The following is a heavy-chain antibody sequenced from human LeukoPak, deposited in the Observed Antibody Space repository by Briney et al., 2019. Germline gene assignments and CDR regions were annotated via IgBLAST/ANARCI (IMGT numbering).Heavy chain of an antibody. CDR2: FRSNGDTI. CDR3: VTAPSRTYSVY. CDR1: GFIFSDYY. Sequence: GGSLRLSCVASGFIFSDYYLRWLRQTRGKGLEWVSYFRSNGDTIYYTDSVKGRFPISRDNAKNSLFLQMNSRRPEDTAVYYCVTAPSRTYSVYWGQGSLVTVSS. J-gene: IGHJ4*02. V-gene: IGHV3-11*04. D-gene: IGHD2-15*01.